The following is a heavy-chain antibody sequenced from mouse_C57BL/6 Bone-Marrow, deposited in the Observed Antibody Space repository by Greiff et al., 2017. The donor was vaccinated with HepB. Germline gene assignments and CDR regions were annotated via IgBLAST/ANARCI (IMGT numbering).Heavy chain of an antibody. CDR2: IYPGDGDT. Sequence: QVHVKQSGAELVKPGASVKISCKASGYAFSSYWMNWVKQRPGKGLEWIGQIYPGDGDTNYNGKFKGKATLTADKSSSTAYMQLSSLTSEDSAVYFCARDDYDGNAMDYWGQGTSVTVSS. D-gene: IGHD2-4*01. J-gene: IGHJ4*01. CDR1: GYAFSSYW. CDR3: ARDDYDGNAMDY. V-gene: IGHV1-80*01.